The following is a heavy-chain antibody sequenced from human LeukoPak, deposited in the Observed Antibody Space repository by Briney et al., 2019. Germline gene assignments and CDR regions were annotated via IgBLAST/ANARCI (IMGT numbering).Heavy chain of an antibody. Sequence: GGSLRLSCAASGFTFSSYAMSWVRQAPGKGLEWVSAISGSGGSTYYADSVKGRFTISRDNPKNTLYLQMNSLRAEDMAVYYCAKTDYYDSSGPRYYFDYWGQGTLVTVSS. V-gene: IGHV3-23*01. D-gene: IGHD3-22*01. CDR1: GFTFSSYA. CDR3: AKTDYYDSSGPRYYFDY. J-gene: IGHJ4*02. CDR2: ISGSGGST.